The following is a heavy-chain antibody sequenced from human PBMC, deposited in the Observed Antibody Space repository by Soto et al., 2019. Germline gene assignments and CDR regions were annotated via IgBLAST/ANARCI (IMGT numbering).Heavy chain of an antibody. Sequence: QVQLQESGPGLVKTSETLSLTCTVSGGSVSSGPYHWNWVRQPPGKGLEWIGHISYSGTANYNPSLSGRVTMATGPSTNQSSLWQTSGTAAETTVYYCMRGHGAYLGEGALATVS. CDR3: MRGHGAY. J-gene: IGHJ4*02. D-gene: IGHD2-8*01. CDR1: GGSVSSGPYH. V-gene: IGHV4-61*01. CDR2: ISYSGTA.